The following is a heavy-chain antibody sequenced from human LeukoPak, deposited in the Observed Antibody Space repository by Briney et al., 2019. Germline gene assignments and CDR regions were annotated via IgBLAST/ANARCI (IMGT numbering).Heavy chain of an antibody. CDR1: GFTFSSYW. J-gene: IGHJ4*02. Sequence: GGSLRLSCAASGFTFSSYWMFWVRQAPGKGLERVATIKEDGSDKYYVDSVKGRFTISRDNAKNSLFLQMNSLRAEDTAVYYCARDGGHSADYWAWEPRSPSPQ. CDR2: IKEDGSDK. D-gene: IGHD1-26*01. V-gene: IGHV3-7*01. CDR3: ARDGGHSADY.